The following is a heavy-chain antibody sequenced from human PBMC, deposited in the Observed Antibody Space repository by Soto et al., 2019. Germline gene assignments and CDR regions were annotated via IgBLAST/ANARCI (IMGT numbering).Heavy chain of an antibody. CDR2: MGGANGDT. CDR3: AGRGYSYGYSWFDP. V-gene: IGHV3-23*01. J-gene: IGHJ5*02. D-gene: IGHD5-18*01. CDR1: GFIFSDYA. Sequence: EVQMLESGGGLVQPGGSLRLSCAASGFIFSDYAMSWVRQAPGKGLEWVAGMGGANGDTYYAESVRGRFAISRDNSKSTLFLQMNSLRAEDTAVYYCAGRGYSYGYSWFDPWGQGTLVTVSS.